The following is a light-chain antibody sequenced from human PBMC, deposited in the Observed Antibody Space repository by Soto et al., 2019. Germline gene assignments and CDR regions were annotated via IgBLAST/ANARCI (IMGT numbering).Light chain of an antibody. J-gene: IGKJ1*01. CDR2: DAS. Sequence: DIRMTQSPSTLSAAVEDRVTITCRASQSISSWLAWYQQKPGKAPKLLIYDASSLESGVPSRFSGSGSGTQFTLTISSLQPDDFATYYCQQYNSYSQFGQGTKVEIK. V-gene: IGKV1-5*01. CDR3: QQYNSYSQ. CDR1: QSISSW.